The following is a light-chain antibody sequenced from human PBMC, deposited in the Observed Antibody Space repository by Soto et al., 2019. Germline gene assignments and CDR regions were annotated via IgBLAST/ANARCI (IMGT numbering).Light chain of an antibody. V-gene: IGLV2-14*01. Sequence: QSVLTQPASVSGSPGQSITISCTGTSSGVGSYNYVSWYQQHPGKAPKLMIYDVSNRPSGVSDRFSGSKSGNTASLTISGLQAEDEADYYCSSYISSSTSVVFGGGTKLTVL. CDR3: SSYISSSTSVV. CDR1: SSGVGSYNY. CDR2: DVS. J-gene: IGLJ2*01.